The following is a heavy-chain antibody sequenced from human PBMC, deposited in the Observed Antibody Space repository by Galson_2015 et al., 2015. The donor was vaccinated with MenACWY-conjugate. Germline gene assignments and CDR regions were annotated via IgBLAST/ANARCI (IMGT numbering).Heavy chain of an antibody. CDR3: ARGCSGGSCSVY. Sequence: SLRLSCAASGFTFSAYAMHWVRQAPGKGLEWVAVISYDGTRKLYADSVKGRFTISRDNSKNTLYLQMNSLRVEDTAIYYCARGCSGGSCSVYWGQGTLVTVSS. CDR2: ISYDGTRK. V-gene: IGHV3-30-3*01. CDR1: GFTFSAYA. D-gene: IGHD2-15*01. J-gene: IGHJ4*02.